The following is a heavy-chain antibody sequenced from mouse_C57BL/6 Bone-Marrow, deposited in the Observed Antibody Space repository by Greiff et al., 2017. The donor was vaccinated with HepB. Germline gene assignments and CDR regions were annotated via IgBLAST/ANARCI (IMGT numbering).Heavy chain of an antibody. D-gene: IGHD2-1*01. CDR3: TREGEDLLLAY. CDR2: IDPETGGT. V-gene: IGHV1-15*01. CDR1: GYTFTDYE. Sequence: VQLQQSGAELVRPGASVTLSCKASGYTFTDYEMHWVKQTPVHGLEWIGAIDPETGGTAYNQKFKGKAILTADKSSSTAYMELRSLTSEDSAVYYCTREGEDLLLAYWGQGTLVTVSA. J-gene: IGHJ3*01.